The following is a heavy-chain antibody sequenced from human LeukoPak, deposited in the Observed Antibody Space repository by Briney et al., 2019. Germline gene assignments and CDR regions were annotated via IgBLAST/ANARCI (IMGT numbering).Heavy chain of an antibody. CDR2: INPAGSDT. CDR1: GFTFSDYY. V-gene: IGHV3-7*03. CDR3: MKWGSAADIQD. D-gene: IGHD6-25*01. J-gene: IGHJ4*02. Sequence: PGGSLRLSCAASGFTFSDYYMSWIRQAPGKGLEWVANINPAGSDTYYVDSVKGRFTISRDNAKKSTFLQMNSLRVEETALYYCMKWGSAADIQDWGQGTLVTVSS.